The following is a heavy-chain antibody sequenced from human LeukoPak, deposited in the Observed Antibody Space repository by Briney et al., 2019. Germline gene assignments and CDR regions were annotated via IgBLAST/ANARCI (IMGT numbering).Heavy chain of an antibody. V-gene: IGHV3-43*01. D-gene: IGHD1-26*01. CDR3: AKDFQGIVGATQIDF. J-gene: IGHJ4*02. CDR2: MSWKSDYT. CDR1: GFKFDDYT. Sequence: PGGSLRLSCAASGFKFDDYTMHWVRRAPGKGLEWVSLMSWKSDYTSYADSVKGRFTISRDNSKNSLYLQMNSLRTEDTASYYCAKDFQGIVGATQIDFWGQGTLVTVSS.